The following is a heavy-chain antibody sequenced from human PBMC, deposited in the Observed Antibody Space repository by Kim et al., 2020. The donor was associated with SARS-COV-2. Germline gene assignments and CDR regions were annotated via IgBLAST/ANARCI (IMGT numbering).Heavy chain of an antibody. J-gene: IGHJ4*02. Sequence: SSSGTLYYANYVKGRFTISRENAKNSLYLQMNSLGDEDTAVYFCVRDSDFWGQGTLVTVSS. CDR3: VRDSDF. V-gene: IGHV3-48*02. CDR2: SSSGTL. D-gene: IGHD2-21*01.